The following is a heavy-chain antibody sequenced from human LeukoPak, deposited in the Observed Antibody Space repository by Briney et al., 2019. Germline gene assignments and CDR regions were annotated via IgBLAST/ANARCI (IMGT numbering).Heavy chain of an antibody. V-gene: IGHV4-4*02. D-gene: IGHD3-22*01. Sequence: GSLRLSCAASGFTFSSYEMNWVRQAPGKGLEWIGEIYHSGSTNYNPSLKSRVTISVDKSKNQFSLKLSSVTAADTAVYYCAREYDSNAFDIWGQGTMVTVSS. CDR2: IYHSGST. CDR3: AREYDSNAFDI. CDR1: GFTFSSYEM. J-gene: IGHJ3*02.